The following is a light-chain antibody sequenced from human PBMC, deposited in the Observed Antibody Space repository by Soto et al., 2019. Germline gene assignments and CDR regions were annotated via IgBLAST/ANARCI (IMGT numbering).Light chain of an antibody. J-gene: IGKJ1*01. CDR3: QQLNSYPWT. CDR2: VAS. CDR1: QGISSY. V-gene: IGKV1-9*01. Sequence: DIPLTQSPSFLSASVGDRVTITCRASQGISSYLAWYQQKPGKAPNLLIYVASTWQSGVPSRFSGSGSGTEFTLTISSLQPEDFATYSCQQLNSYPWTFGQGTKVEIK.